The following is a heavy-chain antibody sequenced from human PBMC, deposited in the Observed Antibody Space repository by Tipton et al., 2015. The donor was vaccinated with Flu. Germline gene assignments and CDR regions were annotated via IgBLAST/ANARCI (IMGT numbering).Heavy chain of an antibody. J-gene: IGHJ4*02. Sequence: TLSLTCTVSGGSISSYYWSWIRQPPGKGLEWIGYIYYSGSTNYNPSLKSRVTISVDTSKNQFSLKLSSVTAADTAVYYCARAPPEYYDSSGYPHFDYWGQGTLGTVSS. D-gene: IGHD3-22*01. CDR2: IYYSGST. CDR1: GGSISSYY. V-gene: IGHV4-59*01. CDR3: ARAPPEYYDSSGYPHFDY.